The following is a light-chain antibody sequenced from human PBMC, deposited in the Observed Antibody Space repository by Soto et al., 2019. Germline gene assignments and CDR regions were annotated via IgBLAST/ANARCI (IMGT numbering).Light chain of an antibody. Sequence: DIQMTQFPSSLSASVGDRVTITCRASQGIRNDLGWYQQKPGKAPKRLIYAASSLQSGVPSRFSGSGSETEFTLAISCLQPQDSATFYCLQHSPYPLTFGQGTKVEIK. J-gene: IGKJ1*01. V-gene: IGKV1-17*01. CDR1: QGIRND. CDR2: AAS. CDR3: LQHSPYPLT.